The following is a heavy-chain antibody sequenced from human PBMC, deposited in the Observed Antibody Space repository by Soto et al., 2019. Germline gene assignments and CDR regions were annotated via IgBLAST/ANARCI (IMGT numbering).Heavy chain of an antibody. V-gene: IGHV1-18*01. J-gene: IGHJ4*02. CDR3: ARMFGATPWSPFDY. D-gene: IGHD3-10*02. CDR1: GYTFTSYG. Sequence: ASVKVSCKASGYTFTSYGISWVRQAPGQGLEWMGWISAYNGNTNYAQKLQGRGTMTTDTSTSTAYMELRSLRSDDTAVYYCARMFGATPWSPFDYWGQGTLVTVSS. CDR2: ISAYNGNT.